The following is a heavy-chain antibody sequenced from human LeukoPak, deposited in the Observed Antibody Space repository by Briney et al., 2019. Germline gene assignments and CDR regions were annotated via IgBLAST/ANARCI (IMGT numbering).Heavy chain of an antibody. Sequence: SETLSLTCAVYGGSFSGYYWSWIRQPPGKGLEWIGEINHSGSTNYNPSLKSRVTISVDTSKNQFSLKLSSVTAADTAVYYCASGYDSVYYFDYWGQGTLVTVSS. D-gene: IGHD5-12*01. J-gene: IGHJ4*02. CDR3: ASGYDSVYYFDY. V-gene: IGHV4-34*01. CDR1: GGSFSGYY. CDR2: INHSGST.